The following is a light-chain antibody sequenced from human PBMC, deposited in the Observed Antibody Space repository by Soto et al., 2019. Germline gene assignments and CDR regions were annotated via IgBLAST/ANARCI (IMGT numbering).Light chain of an antibody. Sequence: EIVMTQSPATLSVSPWVRATLSCRASQSISDTLAWYQQKPGQAPRLLIHGASTRAPGIPARFSGSGPGTEFTLTVTSLQSEDFAVYYCQQYNNWPPITFGQGTRLEIK. J-gene: IGKJ5*01. CDR2: GAS. CDR3: QQYNNWPPIT. V-gene: IGKV3-15*01. CDR1: QSISDT.